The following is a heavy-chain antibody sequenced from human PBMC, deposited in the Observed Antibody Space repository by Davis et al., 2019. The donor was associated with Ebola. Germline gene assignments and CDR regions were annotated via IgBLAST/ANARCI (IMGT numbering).Heavy chain of an antibody. CDR1: GFTFSSYA. CDR2: ISGSGGST. Sequence: GGSLRLSCAASGFTFSSYAMSWVRQAPGKWLEWVSAISGSGGSTYYADSVKGRFTISRDNSKNTLYLQMNSLRAEDTAVYYCAKAPISVGGYYYNYWGQGTLVTVSS. D-gene: IGHD3-22*01. J-gene: IGHJ4*02. CDR3: AKAPISVGGYYYNY. V-gene: IGHV3-23*01.